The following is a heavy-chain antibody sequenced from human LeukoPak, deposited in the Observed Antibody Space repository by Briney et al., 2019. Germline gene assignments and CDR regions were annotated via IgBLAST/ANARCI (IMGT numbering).Heavy chain of an antibody. D-gene: IGHD2-21*02. CDR3: ATVVYCGGDCYSCPFAY. CDR2: IYKVGNT. V-gene: IGHV3-66*01. Sequence: GGSLRLSCAASEFTVSNNYMTWVRQAPGKGLEWVSVIYKVGNTFYSDFVKGRFTISRDNSKNKVFLQMNSLSAEDPAVYYCATVVYCGGDCYSCPFAYWGQGTLVTVSS. CDR1: EFTVSNNY. J-gene: IGHJ4*02.